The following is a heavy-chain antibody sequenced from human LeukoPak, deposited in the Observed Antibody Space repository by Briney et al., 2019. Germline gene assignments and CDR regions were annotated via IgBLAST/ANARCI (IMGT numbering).Heavy chain of an antibody. J-gene: IGHJ4*02. V-gene: IGHV3-48*01. Sequence: GGSLRLSCAASGFTFSSYSMNWVRQAPGKGLEWVSYISSSSSTIYYADSVKGRFTISRDNAKNSLYLQMNSLRAVDTAVYYCAREWGQSGSYYGYWGQGTLVTVSS. D-gene: IGHD1-26*01. CDR2: ISSSSSTI. CDR1: GFTFSSYS. CDR3: AREWGQSGSYYGY.